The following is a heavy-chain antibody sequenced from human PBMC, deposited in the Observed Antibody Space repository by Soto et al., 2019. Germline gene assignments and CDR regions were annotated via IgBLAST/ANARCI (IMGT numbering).Heavy chain of an antibody. V-gene: IGHV1-69*02. J-gene: IGHJ3*02. Sequence: QVQLVQSGAEVKKPGSSVKVSCKASGGTFSSYTISWVRQAPGQGLEWMGRIIPILGIANYAQKFQGRVTINADKSTSTAYMELSSLRSEDTAVYYCAIPGIAAAGTRGAFDIWGQGTMVTVSS. CDR3: AIPGIAAAGTRGAFDI. CDR1: GGTFSSYT. D-gene: IGHD6-13*01. CDR2: IIPILGIA.